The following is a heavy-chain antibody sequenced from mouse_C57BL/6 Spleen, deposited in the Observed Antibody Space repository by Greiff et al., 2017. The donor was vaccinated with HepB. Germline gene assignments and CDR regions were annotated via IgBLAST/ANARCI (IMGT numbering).Heavy chain of an antibody. Sequence: EVQGVESGGGLVKPGGSLKLSCAASGFTFSDYGMHWVRQAPEKGLEWVAYISSGSSTIYYADTVKGRFTISRDNAKNTLFLQMTSLRSEDTAMYYCARHGYDGGGYFDYWGQGTTLTVSS. V-gene: IGHV5-17*01. J-gene: IGHJ2*01. CDR3: ARHGYDGGGYFDY. D-gene: IGHD2-2*01. CDR2: ISSGSSTI. CDR1: GFTFSDYG.